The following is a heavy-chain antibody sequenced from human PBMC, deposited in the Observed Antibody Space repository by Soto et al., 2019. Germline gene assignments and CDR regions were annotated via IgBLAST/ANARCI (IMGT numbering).Heavy chain of an antibody. Sequence: QVQLVESGGGVVQPGRSLRLSCAASGFTFSSYGMHWVRQAPGKGLEWVAVISYDGSNKYYADSVKGRFTISRDNSKNTLYLQMNSLRAEDTAVYYCAKDPSCSGGSCYSFTQLWGGVGNSDYWGQGTLVTVSS. J-gene: IGHJ4*02. D-gene: IGHD2-15*01. CDR2: ISYDGSNK. CDR1: GFTFSSYG. V-gene: IGHV3-30*18. CDR3: AKDPSCSGGSCYSFTQLWGGVGNSDY.